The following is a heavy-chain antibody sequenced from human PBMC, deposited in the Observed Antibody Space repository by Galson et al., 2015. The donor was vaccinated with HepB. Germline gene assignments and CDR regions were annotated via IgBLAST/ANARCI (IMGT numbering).Heavy chain of an antibody. J-gene: IGHJ6*02. V-gene: IGHV1-69*13. CDR3: ARDRVGGYGGNLQFYYYGMDV. Sequence: SVKVSCKAAGGTFSKYAFSWVRQAPGQGLEWMGGIVPTFGIAIYAQKFQGSVTITADEPTRTVHMELSSLRSDDTAVYYGARDRVGGYGGNLQFYYYGMDVWGRGTTVTVSS. CDR1: GGTFSKYA. CDR2: IVPTFGIA. D-gene: IGHD4-23*01.